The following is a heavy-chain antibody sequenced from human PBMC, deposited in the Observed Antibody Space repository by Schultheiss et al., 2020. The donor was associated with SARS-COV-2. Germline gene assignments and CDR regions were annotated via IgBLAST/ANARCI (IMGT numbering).Heavy chain of an antibody. Sequence: GGSLRLSCAASGFTFDDYAMHWVRQAPGKGLEWVSGISWNSGSIGYADSVKGRFTISRDNAKNSLYLQMNSLRAEDTALYYCTTRMTTFRGIWGQGTMVTVSS. CDR1: GFTFDDYA. CDR2: ISWNSGSI. CDR3: TTRMTTFRGI. V-gene: IGHV3-9*01. J-gene: IGHJ3*02. D-gene: IGHD3-16*01.